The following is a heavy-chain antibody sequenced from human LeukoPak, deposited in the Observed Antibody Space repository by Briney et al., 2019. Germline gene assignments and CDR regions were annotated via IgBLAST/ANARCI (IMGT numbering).Heavy chain of an antibody. J-gene: IGHJ5*02. Sequence: SVKVSCKAPGGTFSSYAISWVRQAPGQGLEWMGGIIPIFGTANYAQKFQGRVTITADKSTSTAYMELSSLRSGDTAVYYCARDRATGSGSLGFDPWGQGTLVTVSS. CDR3: ARDRATGSGSLGFDP. D-gene: IGHD3-10*01. CDR1: GGTFSSYA. V-gene: IGHV1-69*06. CDR2: IIPIFGTA.